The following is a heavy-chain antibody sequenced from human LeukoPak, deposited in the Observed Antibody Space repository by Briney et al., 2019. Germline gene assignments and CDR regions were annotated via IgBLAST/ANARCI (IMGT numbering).Heavy chain of an antibody. V-gene: IGHV4-59*01. Sequence: SQTLSLTRTVSGGSISNYYWSWVRQPPGKGLEWIGFIYYSGTTSYNPSLKSRVTISVDTSRNEFSDTAVYYCGRHKPEMGTKTFDYWGQGTLVTVSS. CDR1: GGSISNYY. CDR3: KTFDY. D-gene: IGHD3-10*01. CDR2: IYYSGTT. J-gene: IGHJ4*02.